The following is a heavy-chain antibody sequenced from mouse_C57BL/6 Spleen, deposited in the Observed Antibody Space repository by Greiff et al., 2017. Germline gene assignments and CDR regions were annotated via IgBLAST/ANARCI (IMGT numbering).Heavy chain of an antibody. D-gene: IGHD2-4*01. CDR1: GFNIKDDY. CDR3: TPYDYDVWFAY. J-gene: IGHJ3*01. Sequence: EVQVVESGAELVRPGASVKLSCTASGFNIKDDYMHWVKQRPEQGLEWIGWIDPENGDTEYASKFQGKATITADTSSNTAYLQLSSLTSEDTAVYYCTPYDYDVWFAYWGQGTLVTVSA. CDR2: IDPENGDT. V-gene: IGHV14-4*01.